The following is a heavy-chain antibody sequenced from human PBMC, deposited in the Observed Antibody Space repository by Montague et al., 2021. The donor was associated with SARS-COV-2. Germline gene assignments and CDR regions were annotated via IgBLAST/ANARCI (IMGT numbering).Heavy chain of an antibody. CDR2: VLYNKST. CDR3: VRPLHYDGFNGPPGF. Sequence: SETLSLTCTVSGGSVTDYYWSWIRQPPGKGLEWVGDVLYNKSTNFNPSLKSRVAISVDTSKNQFSLSLTSVTAADTAFYYCVRPLHYDGFNGPPGFWVQGTLVTVSS. D-gene: IGHD3-16*01. CDR1: GGSVTDYY. V-gene: IGHV4-59*08. J-gene: IGHJ4*02.